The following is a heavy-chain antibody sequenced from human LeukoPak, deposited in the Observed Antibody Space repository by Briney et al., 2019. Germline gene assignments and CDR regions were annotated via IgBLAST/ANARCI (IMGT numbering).Heavy chain of an antibody. CDR2: ISAYTGNT. Sequence: ASVKVSCKASGYTFTSYGISWVRQAPGPGLERVGWISAYTGNTNYAQKLQGRVTMTTDTSTSTAYMELRSLRSDDTAVYYCAGEDYDILTGAYWGQGTLVTVSS. CDR1: GYTFTSYG. J-gene: IGHJ4*02. CDR3: AGEDYDILTGAY. D-gene: IGHD3-9*01. V-gene: IGHV1-18*01.